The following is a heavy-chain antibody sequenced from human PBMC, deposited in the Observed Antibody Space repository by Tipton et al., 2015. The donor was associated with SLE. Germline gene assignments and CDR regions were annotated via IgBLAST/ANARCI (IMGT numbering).Heavy chain of an antibody. Sequence: TLSLTCAVSGYSISSGYYWGWIRQPPGKGLEWVGSIFHGGSTYYNPSLKSRLTISVDTSKNQFSLKLSSVTAADTAVYYCAREGNYGGLPRAFDIWGQGTMVTVSS. CDR1: GYSISSGYY. V-gene: IGHV4-38-2*02. CDR3: AREGNYGGLPRAFDI. D-gene: IGHD4/OR15-4a*01. CDR2: IFHGGST. J-gene: IGHJ3*02.